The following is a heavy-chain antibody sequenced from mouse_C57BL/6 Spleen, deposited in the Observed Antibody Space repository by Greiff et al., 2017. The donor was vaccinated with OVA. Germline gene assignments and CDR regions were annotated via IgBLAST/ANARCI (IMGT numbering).Heavy chain of an antibody. Sequence: EVQRVESGGGLVKPGGSLKLSCAASGFTFSSYAMSWVRQTPEKRLEWVATISDGGSYTYYPDNVKGRFTISRDNAKNNLYLQMSHLKSEDTAMYYCARGDWDGGRFAYWGQGTLVTVSA. D-gene: IGHD4-1*01. CDR3: ARGDWDGGRFAY. J-gene: IGHJ3*01. CDR2: ISDGGSYT. V-gene: IGHV5-4*01. CDR1: GFTFSSYA.